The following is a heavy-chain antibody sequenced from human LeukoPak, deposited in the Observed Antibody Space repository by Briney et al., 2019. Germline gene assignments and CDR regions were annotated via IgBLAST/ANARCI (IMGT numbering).Heavy chain of an antibody. V-gene: IGHV3-7*01. Sequence: GGSLRLSCAASGFSFRNSWMSWVRQAPGKGLEWVANIKQDGSDKYYVDSVKGRFTLSRDNAKNSLYLQMNSLRAEDTAVYYCARIFEYSSIYYFDYWGQGTLVTVSS. J-gene: IGHJ4*02. CDR3: ARIFEYSSIYYFDY. D-gene: IGHD2-2*01. CDR1: GFSFRNSW. CDR2: IKQDGSDK.